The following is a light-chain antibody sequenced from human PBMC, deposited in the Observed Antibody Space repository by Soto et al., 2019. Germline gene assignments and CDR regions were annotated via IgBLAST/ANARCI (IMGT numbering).Light chain of an antibody. CDR1: QSISGW. Sequence: DIQMTQSPSTLSASVGDRVTITCRASQSISGWLAWYQQNPGKAPKLLIYKASTLESGVPSRFSGSGSGTEFTFTISSLQPDDFATYYCQQYNNYGSWTFGQGSKVEIK. CDR3: QQYNNYGSWT. J-gene: IGKJ1*01. CDR2: KAS. V-gene: IGKV1-5*03.